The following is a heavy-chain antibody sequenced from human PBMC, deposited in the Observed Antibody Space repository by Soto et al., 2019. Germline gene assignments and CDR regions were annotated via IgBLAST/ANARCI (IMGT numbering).Heavy chain of an antibody. V-gene: IGHV4-59*08. CDR1: GGSISPYY. CDR2: IYYAGTS. CDR3: ARGRGYGYGIDF. J-gene: IGHJ4*02. Sequence: SETLSLTCTVSGGSISPYYWTWIRQPPGKGLEWVGYIYYAGTSSYNPSLKSRVTISLETSKSQISLRLTSVTAADTAVYFCARGRGYGYGIDFWGQVTLVTVS. D-gene: IGHD5-18*01.